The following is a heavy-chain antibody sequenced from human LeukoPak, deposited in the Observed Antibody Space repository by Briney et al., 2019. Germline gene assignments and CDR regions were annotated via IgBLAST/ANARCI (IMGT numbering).Heavy chain of an antibody. Sequence: SVTVSCKASGGTFSSYAISWVRQAPGQGLEWMGGIIPIFGTANYAQKFQGRVTITTDESTSTAYMELSSLRSEDTAVYYCARVGIAAAGTLDYWGQGTLVTVSS. CDR1: GGTFSSYA. V-gene: IGHV1-69*05. J-gene: IGHJ4*02. D-gene: IGHD6-13*01. CDR3: ARVGIAAAGTLDY. CDR2: IIPIFGTA.